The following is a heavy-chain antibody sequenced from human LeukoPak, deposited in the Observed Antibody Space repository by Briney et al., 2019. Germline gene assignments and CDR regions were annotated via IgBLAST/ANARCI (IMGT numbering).Heavy chain of an antibody. CDR3: ARFSVFGADTSPPYHYGMDV. Sequence: ASVKVSCKASGYTFTSYCMHWVRQAPGQGLEWMGWVSGYNGDTKYAQNFQGRVTMTADTSTSTFYMELRSLRSDDTGIYYCARFSVFGADTSPPYHYGMDVWGQGTAVSVSS. CDR1: GYTFTSYC. D-gene: IGHD3-3*01. CDR2: VSGYNGDT. J-gene: IGHJ6*02. V-gene: IGHV1-18*04.